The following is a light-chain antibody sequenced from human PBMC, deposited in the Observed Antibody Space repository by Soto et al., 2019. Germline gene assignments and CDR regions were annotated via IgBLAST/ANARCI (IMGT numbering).Light chain of an antibody. CDR1: SSDVGEENY. J-gene: IGLJ2*01. Sequence: QSALTQPPSASGSPGQSFTITCSGTSSDVGEENYVSWYQQHPGKVPKLILYEVSKRPSGVPDRFSGSRSGNTASLTVSGLQAEDEADYYCSSFAGSPVVFGGGTQLTGL. CDR2: EVS. V-gene: IGLV2-8*01. CDR3: SSFAGSPVV.